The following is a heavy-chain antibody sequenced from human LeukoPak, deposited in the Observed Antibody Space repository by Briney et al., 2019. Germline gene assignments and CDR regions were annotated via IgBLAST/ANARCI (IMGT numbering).Heavy chain of an antibody. CDR2: ISYDGSNK. Sequence: GGSLRLSCAASGFTFSSYAMHWVRQAPGKGLEWVAVISYDGSNKYYADSVKGRFTISRDHSKNTLYLQMNSLRPEDTAVYYCVRDGSVGYSSGRWGIDYWGQGTLVTVSS. J-gene: IGHJ4*02. CDR3: VRDGSVGYSSGRWGIDY. V-gene: IGHV3-30*04. CDR1: GFTFSSYA. D-gene: IGHD6-19*01.